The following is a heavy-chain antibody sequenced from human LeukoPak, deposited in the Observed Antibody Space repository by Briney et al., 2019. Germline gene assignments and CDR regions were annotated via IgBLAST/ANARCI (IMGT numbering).Heavy chain of an antibody. CDR2: VSGSGDNT. V-gene: IGHV3-23*01. CDR1: GFTFNNYA. D-gene: IGHD4-11*01. CDR3: ARWGNDYSQFDS. Sequence: PGGSLSFSCAASGFTFNNYAMTWVRQAPGKGLEWVSVVSGSGDNTNYADSVKGRFTISRDNSKNTLFLQMNSLRTEDTAVYFCARWGNDYSQFDSWGQGTLVTVS. J-gene: IGHJ4*02.